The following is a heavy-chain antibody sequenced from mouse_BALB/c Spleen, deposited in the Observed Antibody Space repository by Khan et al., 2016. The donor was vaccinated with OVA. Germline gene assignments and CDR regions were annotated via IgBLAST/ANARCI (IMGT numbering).Heavy chain of an antibody. CDR1: GFSLTDYA. CDR2: IWAGGSK. J-gene: IGHJ4*01. V-gene: IGHV2-6-5*01. CDR3: AKNRPYDGMDY. Sequence: QVQLKQSGPGLVAPSQSLSITCTVSGFSLTDYAVSWIRQPPGQGLEWLGEIWAGGSKYYYSVFKTRLSISKDNSKSQVFLKVNSRQTDDTAMYYCAKNRPYDGMDYWGQGTSVTVSA.